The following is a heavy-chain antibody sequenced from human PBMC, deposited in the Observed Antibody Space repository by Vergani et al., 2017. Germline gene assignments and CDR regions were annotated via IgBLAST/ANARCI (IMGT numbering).Heavy chain of an antibody. Sequence: EVQLVESGGVVVQPGGSLRLSCAASGFTFSSYTMNWVRQAPGKGLEWVSAISGSGGSTYYADSVKGRFTISRDNSKNTMYLQMNSLRAEDTAVYYCAKATAMAPCFDYWGQGTLVTVSS. CDR3: AKATAMAPCFDY. CDR1: GFTFSSYT. J-gene: IGHJ4*02. D-gene: IGHD5-18*01. V-gene: IGHV3-23*04. CDR2: ISGSGGST.